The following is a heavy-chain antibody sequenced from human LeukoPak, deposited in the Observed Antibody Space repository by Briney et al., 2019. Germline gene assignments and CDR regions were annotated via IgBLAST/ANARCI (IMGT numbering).Heavy chain of an antibody. D-gene: IGHD3-9*01. J-gene: IGHJ4*02. V-gene: IGHV4-34*01. CDR3: ARQRGDILTGYYMPRGFDY. CDR1: GGSFSVYY. Sequence: SETLSLTCAVYGGSFSVYYWSWIRQPPGKGLEWIGEINHSGSTNYNPSLKSRVTISVDTFNNHFSLKLSSVTAADTAVYYCARQRGDILTGYYMPRGFDYWGQGTLVTVSS. CDR2: INHSGST.